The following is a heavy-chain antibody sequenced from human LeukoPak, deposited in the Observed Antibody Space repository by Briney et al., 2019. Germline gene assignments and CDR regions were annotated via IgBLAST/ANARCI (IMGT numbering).Heavy chain of an antibody. J-gene: IGHJ6*04. D-gene: IGHD2-15*01. Sequence: GGSLRLSCAASGLTFSSYGMHWVRQAPGKGLEWVAVIWYDGSNKYYADSVKGRFTISRDNSKNTLYLQMNSLRAEDTAVYYCARELPYCSGGSCYSIYGMDVWGKGTTVTVSS. CDR3: ARELPYCSGGSCYSIYGMDV. CDR1: GLTFSSYG. CDR2: IWYDGSNK. V-gene: IGHV3-33*01.